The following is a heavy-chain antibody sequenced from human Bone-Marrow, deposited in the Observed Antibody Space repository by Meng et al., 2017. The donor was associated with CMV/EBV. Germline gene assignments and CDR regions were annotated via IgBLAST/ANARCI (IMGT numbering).Heavy chain of an antibody. CDR1: GYNFNGYY. Sequence: SGYNFNGYYIHWVRQAPGQGLEWMGWINPNSGGTNYAQKFQGRVTMTRDTSISTAYMELSRLRSDDTAVYYCARGWRDGYNYALFGYWGQGTLVTVSS. CDR2: INPNSGGT. CDR3: ARGWRDGYNYALFGY. J-gene: IGHJ4*02. D-gene: IGHD5-24*01. V-gene: IGHV1-2*02.